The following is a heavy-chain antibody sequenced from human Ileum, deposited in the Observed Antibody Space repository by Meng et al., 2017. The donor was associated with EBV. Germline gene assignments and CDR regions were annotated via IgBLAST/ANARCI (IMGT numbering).Heavy chain of an antibody. CDR1: GFTFSDYS. CDR2: LGLSAYAI. CDR3: AGRNNWFDP. J-gene: IGHJ5*02. Sequence: QMQVVESGGGLVKPVGSRRLSCAAFGFTFSDYSLSWIRQDPGKGLQVIASLGLSAYAIYYADSVKGRFTISRDNANNSLYLQMNNLRVDETAVYYCAGRNNWFDPWGQGTLVTVSS. V-gene: IGHV3-11*01. D-gene: IGHD1-14*01.